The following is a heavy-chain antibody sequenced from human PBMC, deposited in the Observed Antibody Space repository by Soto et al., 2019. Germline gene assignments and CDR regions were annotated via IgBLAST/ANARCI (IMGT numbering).Heavy chain of an antibody. CDR2: IYYSGST. CDR1: GGSISSYY. CDR3: ASSFITGNWFDP. Sequence: TLSLTCTVSGGSISSYYWSWIRQPPGKGLEWIGYIYYSGSTNYNPSLKSRVTISVDTSKNQFSLKLSSVTAADTAVYYCASSFITGNWFDPWGQGTLVTVSS. J-gene: IGHJ5*02. V-gene: IGHV4-59*01. D-gene: IGHD1-1*01.